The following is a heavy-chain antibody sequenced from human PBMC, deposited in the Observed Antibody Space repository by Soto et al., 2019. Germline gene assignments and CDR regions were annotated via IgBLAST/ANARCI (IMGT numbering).Heavy chain of an antibody. D-gene: IGHD3-10*01. J-gene: IGHJ5*02. CDR1: GGTFSSYA. Sequence: QVQLVQSGAEVKKPGSLVKVSCKASGGTFSSYAISWVRQAPGQGLEWMGGIIPIFGTANYAQKFQGRVTITADESTSTAYMELSSLRSEDTAVYYCARDDGIITPGPNWFDPWGQGTLVTVSS. CDR2: IIPIFGTA. CDR3: ARDDGIITPGPNWFDP. V-gene: IGHV1-69*12.